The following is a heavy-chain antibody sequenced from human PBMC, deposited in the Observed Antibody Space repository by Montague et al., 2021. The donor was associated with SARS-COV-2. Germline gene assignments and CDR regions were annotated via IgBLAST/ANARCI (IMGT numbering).Heavy chain of an antibody. V-gene: IGHV4-59*01. J-gene: IGHJ5*02. D-gene: IGHD2-21*01. Sequence: SETLSLTCTVSGGSISSYYWSWIRQPPGKGLEWIGYIYYSGSTYYNPSLKSRVTISVDTSKNQFSLKLSSVTAADTAVCYCARGGDMNWFDPWGQGTLVTVSS. CDR2: IYYSGST. CDR1: GGSISSYY. CDR3: ARGGDMNWFDP.